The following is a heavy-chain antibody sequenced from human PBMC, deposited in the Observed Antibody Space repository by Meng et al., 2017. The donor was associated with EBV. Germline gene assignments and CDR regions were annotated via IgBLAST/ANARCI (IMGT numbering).Heavy chain of an antibody. CDR2: FLPTLGAP. D-gene: IGHD3-10*01. V-gene: IGHV1-69*01. J-gene: IGHJ4*02. CDR3: ASESGRGYTPDY. CDR1: GGPFRNYA. Sequence: VQVVQSAAGVKKPGSAVKVYCKTSGGPFRNYAISWVRQAPGQGLEWLGGFLPTLGAPNYAQKFHGRVSITADESTSTLYMDLSSLRSEDTAVYYCASESGRGYTPDYWGQGTLVTVSS.